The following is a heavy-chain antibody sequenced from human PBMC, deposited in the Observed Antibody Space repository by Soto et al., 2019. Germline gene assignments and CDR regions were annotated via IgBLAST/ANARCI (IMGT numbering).Heavy chain of an antibody. CDR1: GFTFSISW. D-gene: IGHD3-3*01. CDR3: AKADVLRFLEWSNYLFGMDV. Sequence: GGSLRLSCAASGFTFSISWMSWVRQAPGKGLKWVANIKEGGSEKYYVDSVKGRCTISRDNAKNSLYLQMNSLRAEDTAVYYCAKADVLRFLEWSNYLFGMDVWGQGTTVTVSS. J-gene: IGHJ6*02. V-gene: IGHV3-7*03. CDR2: IKEGGSEK.